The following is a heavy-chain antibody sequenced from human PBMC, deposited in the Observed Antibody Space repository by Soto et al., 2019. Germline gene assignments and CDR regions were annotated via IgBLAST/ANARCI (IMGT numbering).Heavy chain of an antibody. D-gene: IGHD4-4*01. Sequence: SETLSLTCAVYGGSFSGYYWSWIRQPPGKGLEWIGEINHSGSTNYNPSLKSRVTISVDTSKNQFSLKLSSVTAADTAVYYCARNRGVNSNYDRAPYYGMDVCGQGTTVTVS. CDR1: GGSFSGYY. V-gene: IGHV4-34*01. CDR2: INHSGST. J-gene: IGHJ6*02. CDR3: ARNRGVNSNYDRAPYYGMDV.